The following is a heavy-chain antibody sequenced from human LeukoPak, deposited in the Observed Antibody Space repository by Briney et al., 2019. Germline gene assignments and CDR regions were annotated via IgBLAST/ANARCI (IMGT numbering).Heavy chain of an antibody. J-gene: IGHJ6*03. CDR1: GHSISSGYD. V-gene: IGHV4-38-2*02. D-gene: IGHD3-22*01. Sequence: SETLSLTCTVSGHSISSGYDWGWIRQPPGKGLGWIGNIYHSWSTYYNPSLKSRVTISVDTSKNQFSLKLSSVTAADTAVYYCARALDYYDSSAYYSYYYYMDVWGKGTTVTVSS. CDR2: IYHSWST. CDR3: ARALDYYDSSAYYSYYYYMDV.